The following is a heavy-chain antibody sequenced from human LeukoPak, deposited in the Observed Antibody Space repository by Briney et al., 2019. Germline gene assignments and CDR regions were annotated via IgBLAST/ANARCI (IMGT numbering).Heavy chain of an antibody. V-gene: IGHV4-30-4*01. CDR1: GGSISSGDYY. CDR3: ARVYGYDSSGYYYNWFDP. CDR2: IYYSGST. D-gene: IGHD3-22*01. J-gene: IGHJ5*02. Sequence: SETLSLTCTVSGGSISSGDYYWSWIRQPPGKGLEWIGCIYYSGSTYYNPSLKSRVTISVDTSKNQFPLKLSSVTAADTAVYYCARVYGYDSSGYYYNWFDPWGQGTLVTVSS.